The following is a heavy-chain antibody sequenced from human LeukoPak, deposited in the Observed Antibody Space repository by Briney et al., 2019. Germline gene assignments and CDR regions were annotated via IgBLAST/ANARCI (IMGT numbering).Heavy chain of an antibody. J-gene: IGHJ4*02. CDR1: GFTFSDYD. D-gene: IGHD6-13*01. CDR2: ISGRSDHT. CDR3: ARRSSLDY. V-gene: IGHV3-11*06. Sequence: GGSLRLSCAASGFTFSDYDMSWVRQAPGKGLEWISYISGRSDHTKYADSVKGRFTISRDNAKNSLYLQMNSLRAEDTAVYYCARRSSLDYWGQGTLVTVSS.